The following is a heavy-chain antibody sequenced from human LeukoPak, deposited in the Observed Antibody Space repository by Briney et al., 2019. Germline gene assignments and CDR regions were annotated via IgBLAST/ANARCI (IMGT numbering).Heavy chain of an antibody. J-gene: IGHJ4*02. CDR1: GYSISSGYY. Sequence: KSSETLSLTCAVSGYSISSGYYWGWIRQPPGKGLEWIGGIYHSGSTYYNPSLKSRVTISVDTSKNQFSLKLSSVTAADTAVYYCASQSPSAAGLDYWGQGTLVTVSS. D-gene: IGHD6-19*01. CDR2: IYHSGST. V-gene: IGHV4-38-2*01. CDR3: ASQSPSAAGLDY.